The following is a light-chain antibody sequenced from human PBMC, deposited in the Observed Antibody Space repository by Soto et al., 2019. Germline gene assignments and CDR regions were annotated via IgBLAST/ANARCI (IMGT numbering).Light chain of an antibody. CDR3: QYYGGSPRT. CDR2: KAS. CDR1: QTISSW. Sequence: DIQMTQSPSTLSGSVGDRVTITCRASQTISSWLAWYQQKPGKAPKLLIYKASTLKSGVPSRFSGSGSGTEFTLTISSLQPDDFATYYCQYYGGSPRTFGRGTKVDIK. V-gene: IGKV1-5*03. J-gene: IGKJ1*01.